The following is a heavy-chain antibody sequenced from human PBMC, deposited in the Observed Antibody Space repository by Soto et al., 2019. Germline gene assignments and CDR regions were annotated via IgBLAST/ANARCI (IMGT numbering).Heavy chain of an antibody. CDR2: INHSGST. D-gene: IGHD3-3*01. CDR3: ARGSNSRYDFWSGYSLRYFDY. CDR1: GGSFSGYY. V-gene: IGHV4-34*01. Sequence: SETLSLTCAVHGGSFSGYYWSWIRQPPGKGLEWIGEINHSGSTNYNPSLKSRVTISVDTSKNQFSLKLSSVTAADTAVYYCARGSNSRYDFWSGYSLRYFDYWGQGTLVTVSS. J-gene: IGHJ4*02.